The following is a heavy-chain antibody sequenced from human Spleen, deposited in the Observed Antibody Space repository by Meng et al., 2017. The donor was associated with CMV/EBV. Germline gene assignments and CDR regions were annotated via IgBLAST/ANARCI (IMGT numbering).Heavy chain of an antibody. CDR1: NGSVTTTLYC. V-gene: IGHV4-39*07. CDR3: ARSNHYQLLYWWFDP. CDR2: VYYSGST. Sequence: SNGSVTTTLYCWDWIRQPPGKGLEWIGSVYYSGSTYYNPSLKSRVTISIDTSKNQFSLRLSSVTAADTAVYYCARSNHYQLLYWWFDPWGPGTLVTVSS. J-gene: IGHJ5*02. D-gene: IGHD2-2*02.